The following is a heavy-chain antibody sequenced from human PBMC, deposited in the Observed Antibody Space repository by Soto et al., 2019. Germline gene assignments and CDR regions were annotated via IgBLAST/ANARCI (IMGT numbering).Heavy chain of an antibody. D-gene: IGHD4-4*01. V-gene: IGHV1-2*04. CDR1: GYTFTGYY. Sequence: QVQLVQSGAEVKKPGASVKVSCKASGYTFTGYYMHWVRQAPGQGLEWMGWINPNSGGTNYTQKFKGWITITRDTSISTAYMELSRLRSDDTAVYYCARDNYATSTEERGDHYYGMDVWGQGTTVTVSS. CDR2: INPNSGGT. J-gene: IGHJ6*02. CDR3: ARDNYATSTEERGDHYYGMDV.